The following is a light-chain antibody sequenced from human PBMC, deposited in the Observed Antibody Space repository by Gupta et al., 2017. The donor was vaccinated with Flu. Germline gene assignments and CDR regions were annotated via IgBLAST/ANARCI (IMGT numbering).Light chain of an antibody. Sequence: VTSACTGTSSDVGVYNLVSWFQQHPGKPPNLMRYDVSKRPSGVPDRLSASKSGNTASPTISGLQAEEDAYLYCSSYASSYTWVFGTGTKLTVL. V-gene: IGLV2-11*01. CDR3: SSYASSYTWV. CDR1: SSDVGVYNL. J-gene: IGLJ1*01. CDR2: DVS.